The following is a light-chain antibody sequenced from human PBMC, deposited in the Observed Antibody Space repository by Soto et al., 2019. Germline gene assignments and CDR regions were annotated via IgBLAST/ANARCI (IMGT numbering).Light chain of an antibody. CDR1: QSINNY. CDR2: DAS. CDR3: HQRSNWPPT. J-gene: IGKJ3*01. V-gene: IGKV3-11*01. Sequence: EIVLTQSPATLSLSPGESATLSCRASQSINNYLAWYQHKPGQAPRLLIYDASHRATGIPARFSGSGSGTDFTLTISSLEPEDFAVYFCHQRSNWPPTFGPGNKVDIK.